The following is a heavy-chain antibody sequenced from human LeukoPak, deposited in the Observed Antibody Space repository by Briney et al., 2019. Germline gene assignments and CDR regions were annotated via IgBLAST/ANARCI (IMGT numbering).Heavy chain of an antibody. D-gene: IGHD1-26*01. CDR2: IYHSGST. CDR1: GGSISSGGYY. V-gene: IGHV4-30-2*01. CDR3: ARDLADSGSCFDY. Sequence: SETLSLTCTVSGGSISSGGYYWSWIRQPPGKGLEWIGYIYHSGSTYYNPSLKSRVTISVDRSKNQFSLKLSSVTAADTAVYYCARDLADSGSCFDYWGQGTLVTVSS. J-gene: IGHJ4*02.